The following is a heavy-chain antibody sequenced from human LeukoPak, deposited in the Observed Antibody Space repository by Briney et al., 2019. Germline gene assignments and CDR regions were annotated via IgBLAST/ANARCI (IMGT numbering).Heavy chain of an antibody. V-gene: IGHV1-18*01. J-gene: IGHJ4*02. CDR3: ARVLRYDFWSAYYFDY. D-gene: IGHD3-3*01. CDR2: ISTYNGNT. Sequence: ASVKVSCKASGYTFNSYDISWVRQAPGQGLEWMAWISTYNGNTNYALKVQGRATMTTDTSTSTDYMEMRSLRSDDTAVYYCARVLRYDFWSAYYFDYWGQGTLVTVSS. CDR1: GYTFNSYD.